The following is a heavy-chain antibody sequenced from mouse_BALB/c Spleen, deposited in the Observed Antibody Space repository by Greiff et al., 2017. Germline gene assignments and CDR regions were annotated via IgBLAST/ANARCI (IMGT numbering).Heavy chain of an antibody. D-gene: IGHD1-1*01. CDR1: GFTFSDYY. J-gene: IGHJ3*01. CDR2: ISDGGSYT. V-gene: IGHV5-4*02. Sequence: EVKLVESGGGLVKPGGSLKLSCAASGFTFSDYYMYWVRQTPEKRLEWVATISDGGSYTYYPDSVKGRFTISRDNAKNNLYLQMSSLKSEDTAMYYCARDHYYGSSYWFAYWGQGTLVTVSA. CDR3: ARDHYYGSSYWFAY.